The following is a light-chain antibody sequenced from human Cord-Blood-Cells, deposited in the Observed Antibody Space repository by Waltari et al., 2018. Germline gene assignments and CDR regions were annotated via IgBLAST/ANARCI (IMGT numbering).Light chain of an antibody. CDR3: QQYGSSSTWT. J-gene: IGKJ1*01. V-gene: IGKV3-20*01. Sequence: EIVLTQSPGTLSLSPGERATLSCRASQRVSSSYLAWYQQKPVQAPRLLIYGASSRATGIPDRFSGSGSGTDFTLTISRLEPEDFAVYYCQQYGSSSTWTFGQGTKVEIK. CDR1: QRVSSSY. CDR2: GAS.